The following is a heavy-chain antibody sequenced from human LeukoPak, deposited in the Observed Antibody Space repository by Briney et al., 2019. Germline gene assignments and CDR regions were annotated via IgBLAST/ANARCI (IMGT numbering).Heavy chain of an antibody. V-gene: IGHV2-70*17. CDR3: ARTSGSGWYAFDY. D-gene: IGHD6-19*01. J-gene: IGHJ4*02. CDR2: IDWDDDN. Sequence: SGPALVKPTQTLTLACTFSGISLSPFAMSVSWLRQPPGKAQEWLGRIDWDDDNFYNTSLKTRLTISKDTSKNQVVFTMTNMDPVDTATYFCARTSGSGWYAFDYWGQGTLVTVSS. CDR1: GISLSPFAMS.